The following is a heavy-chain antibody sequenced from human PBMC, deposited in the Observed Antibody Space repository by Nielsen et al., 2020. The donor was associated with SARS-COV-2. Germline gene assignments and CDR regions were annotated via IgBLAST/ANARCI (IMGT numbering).Heavy chain of an antibody. CDR1: GFTFSSYA. D-gene: IGHD6-19*01. J-gene: IGHJ4*02. Sequence: GESLKISCAASGFTFSSYAMSWVRQAPGKGLEWVSAISGSGGSTYYADSVKGRFTTSRDNSKNTLYLQMNSLRAEDTAVYYCAKSSVAGTESDVDYWGQGTLVTVSS. V-gene: IGHV3-23*01. CDR2: ISGSGGST. CDR3: AKSSVAGTESDVDY.